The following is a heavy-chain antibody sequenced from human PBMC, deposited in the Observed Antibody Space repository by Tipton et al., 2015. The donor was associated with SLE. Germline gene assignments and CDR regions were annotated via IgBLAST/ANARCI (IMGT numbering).Heavy chain of an antibody. CDR2: INHSGST. J-gene: IGHJ4*02. CDR3: ARDGKGAARPFDY. Sequence: TLSLTCAVYGGSFSGYYWSWIRQPPGKGLEWIGEINHSGSTNYNPSLKSRVTISVDTSKNQFSLKLSSVTAADTAVYYCARDGKGAARPFDYWGQGTLLTVSS. V-gene: IGHV4-34*01. CDR1: GGSFSGYY. D-gene: IGHD6-6*01.